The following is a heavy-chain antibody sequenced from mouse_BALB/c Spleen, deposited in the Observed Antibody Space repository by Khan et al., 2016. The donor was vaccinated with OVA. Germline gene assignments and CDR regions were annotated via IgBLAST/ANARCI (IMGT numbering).Heavy chain of an antibody. CDR3: ARGNYYGSNSWFGY. D-gene: IGHD1-1*01. CDR1: GYTFTNYG. J-gene: IGHJ3*01. Sequence: QIQFVQSGPELKKPGETVKISCKASGYTFTNYGMNWVKQAPGKGLKWMGWINTNTGEPTYAEEFKGRFAFSLETSASTAYLQINNLKNEDTATYFCARGNYYGSNSWFGYWGQGTLGTVSA. V-gene: IGHV9-3*02. CDR2: INTNTGEP.